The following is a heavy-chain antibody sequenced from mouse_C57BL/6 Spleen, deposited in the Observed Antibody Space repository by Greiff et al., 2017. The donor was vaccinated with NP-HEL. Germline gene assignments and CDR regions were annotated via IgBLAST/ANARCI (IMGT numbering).Heavy chain of an antibody. CDR1: GYTFTSYW. CDR2: IDPSDSET. CDR3: VYGNYDWYYFDY. J-gene: IGHJ2*01. D-gene: IGHD2-1*01. V-gene: IGHV1-52*01. Sequence: VQLQQPGAELVRPGSSVKLSCKASGYTFTSYWMHWVKQRPIQGLEWIGNIDPSDSETHYNQKFKDKATLTVDKSSSTAYMQLSSLTSEDSAVYYCVYGNYDWYYFDYWGQGTTLTVSS.